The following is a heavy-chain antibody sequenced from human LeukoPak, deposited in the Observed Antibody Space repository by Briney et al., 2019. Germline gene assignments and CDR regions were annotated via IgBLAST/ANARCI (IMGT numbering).Heavy chain of an antibody. V-gene: IGHV3-23*01. J-gene: IGHJ4*02. CDR3: AKDGYSSGWYLFGYYFDY. Sequence: GGSLRLSCAASGFTFSSYAMSWVRQAPGKGLEWVSAISGSGGSTYYADSVKGRFTISRDNSKNTLYLQMNSLRAEDTAVYYCAKDGYSSGWYLFGYYFDYWGRGTLVTVSS. D-gene: IGHD6-19*01. CDR1: GFTFSSYA. CDR2: ISGSGGST.